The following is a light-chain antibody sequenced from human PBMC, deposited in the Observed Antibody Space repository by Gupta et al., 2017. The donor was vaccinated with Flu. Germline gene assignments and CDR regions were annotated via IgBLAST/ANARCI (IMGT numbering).Light chain of an antibody. V-gene: IGLV1-40*01. Sequence: VLTQPPSVSGAPGQRVTISCTGSSSNIGAGYDVHWYQQLPGTAPKLLIYGNSNRPSGVPDRFSGSKSRTSASLAITGLQAEDEADYYCQSYDSSLSGSWVFGGGTKLTVL. CDR1: SSNIGAGYD. CDR2: GNS. CDR3: QSYDSSLSGSWV. J-gene: IGLJ3*02.